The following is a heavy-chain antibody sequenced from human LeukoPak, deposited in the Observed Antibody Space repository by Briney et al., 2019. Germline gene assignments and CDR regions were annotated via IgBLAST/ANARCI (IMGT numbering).Heavy chain of an antibody. CDR1: GYSFTSYW. J-gene: IGHJ4*02. CDR3: ARQSDDYYGSGSYADY. V-gene: IGHV5-51*01. D-gene: IGHD3-10*01. CDR2: IYPGDSDT. Sequence: GESLKISCKGSGYSFTSYWIGWVRQMPGKGLEWMGFIYPGDSDTRYSPSFQGQVTISADKSISTAYLQWSSLKASDTAMYYCARQSDDYYGSGSYADYWGQGTLVTVSS.